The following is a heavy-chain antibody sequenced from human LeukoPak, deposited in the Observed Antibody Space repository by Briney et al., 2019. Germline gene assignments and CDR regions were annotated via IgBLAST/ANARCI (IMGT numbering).Heavy chain of an antibody. CDR3: ARQGSGRAFDI. CDR2: MFYNVST. CDR1: GGSISSYY. Sequence: SETLSLTCTVSGGSISSYYWNWIRPPPGKGLEWIAYMFYNVSTNYSPSLKSRVTISVDTSKNQFSLKLISVTAADTAVYFCARQGSGRAFDIWGQGTMVTVSS. J-gene: IGHJ3*02. V-gene: IGHV4-59*08.